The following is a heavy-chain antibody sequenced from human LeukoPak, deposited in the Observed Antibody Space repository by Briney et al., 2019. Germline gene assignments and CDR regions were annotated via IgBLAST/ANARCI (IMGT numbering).Heavy chain of an antibody. CDR1: GYTFHGYY. CDR2: INPDSGGT. V-gene: IGHV1-2*02. J-gene: IGHJ4*02. D-gene: IGHD3-10*01. Sequence: SVKVSCKASGYTFHGYYIHWVRQAPGHALEWMAWINPDSGGTSYAQKFQGRVTVTRDTSISTAYMVLSRLRSDDTAVYYCTRGPIVTSDWGQGTLVTVSS. CDR3: TRGPIVTSD.